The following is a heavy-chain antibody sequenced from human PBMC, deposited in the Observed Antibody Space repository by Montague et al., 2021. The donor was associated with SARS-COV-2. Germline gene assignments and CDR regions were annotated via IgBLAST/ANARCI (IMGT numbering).Heavy chain of an antibody. CDR2: IYSNDEK. D-gene: IGHD3-9*01. V-gene: IGHV2-5*01. CDR3: AHLIRYYDIFTGMPFDY. Sequence: PALVKPTQTLTLTCTFSGFSLSTPDVGVGWIRQPPGKALEWVAVIYSNDEKRYSPSLRNRLTITKDTAKNQVDLSLTYVDPVDTATYYCAHLIRYYDIFTGMPFDYWGQGSQVTVSS. CDR1: GFSLSTPDVG. J-gene: IGHJ4*02.